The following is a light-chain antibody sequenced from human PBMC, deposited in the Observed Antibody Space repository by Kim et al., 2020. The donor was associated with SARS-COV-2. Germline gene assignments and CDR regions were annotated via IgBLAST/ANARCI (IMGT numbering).Light chain of an antibody. J-gene: IGKJ4*01. Sequence: SQGERATLACRASQSVSNYLAWYRQKPGQAPRLLVYDASNRATGIPARFSGSGSGTDFTLTISGLEPEDFAVYYCQERSNWPHLTFGGGTKVDIK. CDR3: QERSNWPHLT. CDR1: QSVSNY. V-gene: IGKV3-11*01. CDR2: DAS.